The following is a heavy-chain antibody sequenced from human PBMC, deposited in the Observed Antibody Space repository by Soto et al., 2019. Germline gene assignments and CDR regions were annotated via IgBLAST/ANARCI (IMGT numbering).Heavy chain of an antibody. D-gene: IGHD3-16*01. CDR2: MNPDSGMT. CDR1: GYTFTTYD. J-gene: IGHJ4*02. Sequence: QVQLVQSGAEVKKPGASVKVSCKASGYTFTTYDINWVRQASGQGLEWMGWMNPDSGMTTYAQSFQGRVTMTRSTSISTAYMELSSLRSEDTAVDYCARGRGGQFDYWGQGTLVTVSS. CDR3: ARGRGGQFDY. V-gene: IGHV1-8*01.